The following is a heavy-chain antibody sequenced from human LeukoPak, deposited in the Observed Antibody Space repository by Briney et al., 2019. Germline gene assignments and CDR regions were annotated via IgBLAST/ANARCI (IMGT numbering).Heavy chain of an antibody. J-gene: IGHJ4*02. CDR3: AKVRCSSSSCYAHFDS. V-gene: IGHV3-43*02. Sequence: GGSLRLSCAASGFNFDDYAMHWVRQPPGKGLEWVSLLSGDGSSTYSSDSVEGRFTISRDNSKNSLYLQMNSLSTEDTALYYCAKVRCSSSSCYAHFDSWGQGTLVTVSS. CDR2: LSGDGSST. CDR1: GFNFDDYA. D-gene: IGHD2-2*01.